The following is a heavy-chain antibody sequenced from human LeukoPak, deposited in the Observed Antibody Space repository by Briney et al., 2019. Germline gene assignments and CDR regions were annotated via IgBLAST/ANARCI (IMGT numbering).Heavy chain of an antibody. CDR3: ARGPPSDAFDI. CDR1: GYTFTSYD. J-gene: IGHJ3*02. Sequence: ASVKVPCKASGYTFTSYDINWVRQATGQGLEWMGWMNPNSGNTGYAQKFQGRVTITRNTSISTAYMELSSLRSEDTAVYYCARGPPSDAFDIWGQGTMVTVSS. CDR2: MNPNSGNT. V-gene: IGHV1-8*03.